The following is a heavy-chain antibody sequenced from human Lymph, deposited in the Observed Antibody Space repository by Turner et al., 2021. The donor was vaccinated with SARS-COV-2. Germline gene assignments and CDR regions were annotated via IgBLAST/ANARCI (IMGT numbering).Heavy chain of an antibody. CDR2: IYSGVST. V-gene: IGHV3-53*02. CDR1: GFIVSSNY. CDR3: ARDLQLYGMDV. D-gene: IGHD1-1*01. J-gene: IGHJ6*02. Sequence: EVQLVETGGGLIQPGGSLRPSCAASGFIVSSNYMNWVRQAPGKGLEWVSLIYSGVSTYYADSVKGRFTISRDNSKNTLYLQMNSLRAEDTAVYYCARDLQLYGMDVWGQGTTVTVSS.